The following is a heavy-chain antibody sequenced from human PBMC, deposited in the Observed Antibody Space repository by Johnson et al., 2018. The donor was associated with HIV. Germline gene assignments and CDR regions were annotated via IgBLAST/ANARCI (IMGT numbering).Heavy chain of an antibody. D-gene: IGHD6-6*01. Sequence: QVQLVESGGGVVQPGRSLRLSCAASGFTFSSYAMHWVRQAPGKGLEWVAVISYDGSNKYYADSVKGRFTISRDNSENTLYLQMNSLRAEDTAVYYCARVYSSSSAHAFDIWGQGTMVTVSS. CDR2: ISYDGSNK. J-gene: IGHJ3*02. CDR1: GFTFSSYA. CDR3: ARVYSSSSAHAFDI. V-gene: IGHV3-30*04.